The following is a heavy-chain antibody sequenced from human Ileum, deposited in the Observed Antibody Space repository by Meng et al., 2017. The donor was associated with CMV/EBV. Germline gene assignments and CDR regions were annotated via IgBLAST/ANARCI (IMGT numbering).Heavy chain of an antibody. CDR2: IDYDGSSA. Sequence: GESLKISCAASGFTFSDYWMHWVRQAPGKGLVWVSRIDYDGSSATYADSVKGRFTISRDNAKNTLYLQMNSLRAEDTAVYYCARDWGNYVWGQGTLVTVSS. CDR1: GFTFSDYW. V-gene: IGHV3-74*01. D-gene: IGHD4-11*01. CDR3: ARDWGNYV. J-gene: IGHJ4*02.